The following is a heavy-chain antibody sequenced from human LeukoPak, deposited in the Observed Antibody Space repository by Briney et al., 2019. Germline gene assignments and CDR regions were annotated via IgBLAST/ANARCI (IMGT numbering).Heavy chain of an antibody. D-gene: IGHD2-2*01. V-gene: IGHV1-69*06. J-gene: IGHJ6*04. CDR1: GGTFSSYA. CDR3: ARAAGPRYCSSTSCRNDYYYGMDV. Sequence: ASVKVSCKASGGTFSSYAIGWVRQAPGQGLEWMGGVIPIFGTANYAQKFQGRVTITADKSTSTAYMELSSLRSEDTAVYYCARAAGPRYCSSTSCRNDYYYGMDVWGKGTTVTVSS. CDR2: VIPIFGTA.